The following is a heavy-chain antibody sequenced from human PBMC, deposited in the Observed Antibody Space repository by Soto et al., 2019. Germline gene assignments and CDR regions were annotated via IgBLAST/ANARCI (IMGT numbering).Heavy chain of an antibody. D-gene: IGHD1-1*01. Sequence: QVQLVQSGAEVRKPGASVKVSCEASGYTFTSYDIYWVRQATGQGLEWMAWMNPSTGNSGYAQKFQGRVTMTSDTSISPAHMELSSLRAEDTAVYYCARRAETNAWNGFVADKYYFDFWGQGTLVTVSS. CDR1: GYTFTSYD. CDR3: ARRAETNAWNGFVADKYYFDF. J-gene: IGHJ4*02. CDR2: MNPSTGNS. V-gene: IGHV1-8*01.